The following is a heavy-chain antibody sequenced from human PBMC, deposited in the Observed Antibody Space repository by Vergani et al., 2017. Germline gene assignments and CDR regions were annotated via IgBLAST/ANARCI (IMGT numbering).Heavy chain of an antibody. D-gene: IGHD1-26*01. CDR1: GYTFTGYY. J-gene: IGHJ3*02. CDR3: ARDQAWELQDDDAFDI. Sequence: QVQLVQSGAEVKKPGASVKVSCKASGYTFTGYYMHWVRQAPGQGLEWMGWINPNSGGTNYAQKFQGRVTMTRDTSSSTAYMELSRLRSDDTAVYYCARDQAWELQDDDAFDIWGQGTMVTVSS. CDR2: INPNSGGT. V-gene: IGHV1-2*02.